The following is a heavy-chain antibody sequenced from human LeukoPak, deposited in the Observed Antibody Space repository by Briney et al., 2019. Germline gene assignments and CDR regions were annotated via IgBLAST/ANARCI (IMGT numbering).Heavy chain of an antibody. CDR1: GVSINSYY. V-gene: IGHV4-59*08. CDR3: ARRLRGYVDY. Sequence: PSETLSLTCTVSGVSINSYYWSWIRQPPGKGLEWIGYIYYSGSTNYNPSLKSRVTISVDTSKNQFSLKLSSVTAADTAVYYCARRLRGYVDYWGQGTLVTVSS. D-gene: IGHD3-22*01. CDR2: IYYSGST. J-gene: IGHJ4*02.